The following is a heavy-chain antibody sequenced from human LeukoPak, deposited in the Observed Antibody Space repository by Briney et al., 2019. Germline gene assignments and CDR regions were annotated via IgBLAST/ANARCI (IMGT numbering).Heavy chain of an antibody. CDR1: GFTFSTYD. CDR2: IGTVGDT. D-gene: IGHD6-19*01. Sequence: GGSLRPSCAASGFTFSTYDMHWVRQTTGNGLEWVSAIGTVGDTYYPDSVKGRFTISRENAKNSLYLQMNSLRAGDTAVYYCARQRETAVAGTGFDYWGQGTLVTVSS. J-gene: IGHJ4*02. V-gene: IGHV3-13*01. CDR3: ARQRETAVAGTGFDY.